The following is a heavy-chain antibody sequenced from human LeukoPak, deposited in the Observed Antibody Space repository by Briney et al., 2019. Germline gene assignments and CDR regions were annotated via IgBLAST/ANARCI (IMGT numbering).Heavy chain of an antibody. J-gene: IGHJ5*02. Sequence: SETLSLTCTVSGGSISSGSYYWSWIRQPPGKGLEWIGYIYYSGSTNYNPSLKSRVTISVDTSKNQFSLKLSSVTAADTAVYYCARGSGSYYAVDWFDPWGRGTLVTVSS. CDR1: GGSISSGSYY. CDR2: IYYSGST. D-gene: IGHD1-26*01. CDR3: ARGSGSYYAVDWFDP. V-gene: IGHV4-61*01.